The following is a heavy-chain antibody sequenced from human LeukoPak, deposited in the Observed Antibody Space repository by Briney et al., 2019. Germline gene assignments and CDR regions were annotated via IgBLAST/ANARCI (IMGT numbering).Heavy chain of an antibody. CDR2: IIPIFGTA. J-gene: IGHJ4*02. D-gene: IGHD6-13*01. V-gene: IGHV1-69*05. CDR3: ARSESGGIAAAGPLDY. Sequence: ASVKVSCKVSRGTFSSYAISWVRQAPGQGLEWMGRIIPIFGTANYAQKFQGRVTITTDESTSTAYMELSSLSSEDTAVYYCARSESGGIAAAGPLDYWGQGTLVTVSS. CDR1: RGTFSSYA.